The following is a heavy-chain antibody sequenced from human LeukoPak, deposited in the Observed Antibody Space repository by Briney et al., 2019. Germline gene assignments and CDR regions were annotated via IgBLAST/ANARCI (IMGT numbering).Heavy chain of an antibody. V-gene: IGHV4-34*01. CDR1: DGSFSDYY. Sequence: PSETLSLTCAVYDGSFSDYYWSWIRQPPGKGLEWIGEINHSGSTYYNPSLKSRISISVDTSKNQFSLKLRSVTAADTAVYYCARPTSKLGSFDYWGQGTLVTVSS. D-gene: IGHD2/OR15-2a*01. J-gene: IGHJ4*02. CDR2: INHSGST. CDR3: ARPTSKLGSFDY.